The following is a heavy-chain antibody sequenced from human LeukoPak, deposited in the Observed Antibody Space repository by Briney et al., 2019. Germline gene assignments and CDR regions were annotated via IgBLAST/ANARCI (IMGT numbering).Heavy chain of an antibody. J-gene: IGHJ4*02. CDR3: ARHLAVAGKGTEFDY. CDR2: MNPNSGGT. CDR1: GYTFTSYD. V-gene: IGHV1-2*04. D-gene: IGHD6-19*01. Sequence: GASVKVSCKASGYTFTSYDINWVRQATGQGLEWMGWMNPNSGGTNYAQKFQGWVTMTRDTSISTAYMERSRLRSDDTAVYYCARHLAVAGKGTEFDYWGQGTLVTVSS.